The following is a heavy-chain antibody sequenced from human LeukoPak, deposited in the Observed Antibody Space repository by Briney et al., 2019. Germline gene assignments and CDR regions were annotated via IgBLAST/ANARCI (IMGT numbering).Heavy chain of an antibody. J-gene: IGHJ4*02. CDR2: IYYSGST. CDR1: GGSISSSSSY. CDR3: ARVIFGAADY. V-gene: IGHV4-39*01. Sequence: SETLSLTCNVSGGSISSSSSYWGWIRQPPGKGLEWIGSIYYSGSTYYNPSLKSRVTISVDTSKNQFSLKLSSVTAADTAVYYCARVIFGAADYWGQGTLVTVSS. D-gene: IGHD3-3*01.